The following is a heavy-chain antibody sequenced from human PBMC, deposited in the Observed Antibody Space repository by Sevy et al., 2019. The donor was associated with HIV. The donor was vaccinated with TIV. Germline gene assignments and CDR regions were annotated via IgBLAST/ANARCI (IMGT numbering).Heavy chain of an antibody. CDR1: GFTFSSYA. D-gene: IGHD2-2*01. CDR3: ARGGEGSTYQLPSY. CDR2: ISYDGSNK. V-gene: IGHV3-30-3*01. Sequence: GGSLRLSCAASGFTFSSYAMHWVRQAPGKGLEWVAVISYDGSNKYYADSVKGRFTISRDNSKNTLYLQMNSLRAEDTAVYNCARGGEGSTYQLPSYWGQGTLVTVSS. J-gene: IGHJ4*02.